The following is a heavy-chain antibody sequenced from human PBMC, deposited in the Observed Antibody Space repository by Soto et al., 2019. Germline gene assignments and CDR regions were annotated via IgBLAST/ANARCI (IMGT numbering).Heavy chain of an antibody. D-gene: IGHD6-13*01. CDR3: ARGLAAAGAIDY. J-gene: IGHJ4*02. V-gene: IGHV4-31*03. Sequence: SETLSLTCTVSGGSISNGDYYWTWIRQHPGKGLEWIGYVYYSGITYYNPSLKSRLTMSVDTSKNQFSLKLSSVTAADTAVYYCARGLAAAGAIDYWGQGTLVTVSS. CDR1: GGSISNGDYY. CDR2: VYYSGIT.